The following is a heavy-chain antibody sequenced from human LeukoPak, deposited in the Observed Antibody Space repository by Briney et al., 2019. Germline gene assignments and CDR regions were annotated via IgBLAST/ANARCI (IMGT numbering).Heavy chain of an antibody. V-gene: IGHV4-39*01. CDR3: ARAQRYYDSSGYYYVHGVVDY. CDR1: GGSISSSSYY. D-gene: IGHD3-22*01. CDR2: IYYSGST. J-gene: IGHJ4*02. Sequence: SETLSLTCTVSGGSISSSSYYWGWIRQPRGKGLEWIGSIYYSGSTYYNPSLKSRVTISVDTSKNQFSLKLSSVTAADTAVYYCARAQRYYDSSGYYYVHGVVDYWGQGTLVTVSS.